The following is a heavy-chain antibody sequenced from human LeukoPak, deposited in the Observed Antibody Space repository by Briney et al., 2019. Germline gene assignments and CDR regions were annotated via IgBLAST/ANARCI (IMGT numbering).Heavy chain of an antibody. Sequence: SETLSLTCTVSGGSISSGGYYWSWIRQHPGKGLEWIGYIYYSGSIYYNPSLKSRVTISVDTSKNQFSLKLSSVTAADTAVCYCARAYGDYGPRGFDYWGQGTLVTVS. J-gene: IGHJ4*02. CDR2: IYYSGSI. V-gene: IGHV4-31*03. CDR3: ARAYGDYGPRGFDY. D-gene: IGHD4-17*01. CDR1: GGSISSGGYY.